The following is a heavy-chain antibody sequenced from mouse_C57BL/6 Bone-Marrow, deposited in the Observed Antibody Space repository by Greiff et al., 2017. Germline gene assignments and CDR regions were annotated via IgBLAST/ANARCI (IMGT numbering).Heavy chain of an antibody. CDR2: ISSGGSYT. CDR1: GFTFSSYG. J-gene: IGHJ3*01. V-gene: IGHV5-6*02. Sequence: EVKLEESGGDLVKPGGSLKLSCAASGFTFSSYGMSWVRQTPDKRLEWVATISSGGSYTYYPDSVKGRFTISRDNAKNTLYLQMSSLKSEDTAMXYCARLQLGPWFAYWGQGTLVTVSA. D-gene: IGHD4-1*02. CDR3: ARLQLGPWFAY.